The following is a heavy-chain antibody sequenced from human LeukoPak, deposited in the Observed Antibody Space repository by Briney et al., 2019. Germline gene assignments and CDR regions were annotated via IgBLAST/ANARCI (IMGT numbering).Heavy chain of an antibody. CDR1: GGTLSSYT. D-gene: IGHD2-2*01. V-gene: IGHV1-69*02. CDR2: ITPILGIA. Sequence: SLKLSCKASGGTLSSYTISWVRQAPGQGLEWMGRITPILGIANYAQKFQGRVTITADKSTSTAYMELSSLRSGDTAVYYCARLVPAATPDSKNRDCWGQGTLVTVSS. J-gene: IGHJ4*02. CDR3: ARLVPAATPDSKNRDC.